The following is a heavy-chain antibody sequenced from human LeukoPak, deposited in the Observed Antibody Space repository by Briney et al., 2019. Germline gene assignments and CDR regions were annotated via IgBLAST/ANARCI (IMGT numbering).Heavy chain of an antibody. CDR2: FDPEDGQT. CDR3: ATGNYYGLVSYSRIDY. J-gene: IGHJ4*02. D-gene: IGHD3-10*01. Sequence: ASVKVSCKVSGYTLTELSMHWVRQAPGKRLEWMGGFDPEDGQTIYAQKFQGRVTMTEDTSTDTAYMELSSLRSEDTAVYYCATGNYYGLVSYSRIDYWGQGTLVTVSS. V-gene: IGHV1-24*01. CDR1: GYTLTELS.